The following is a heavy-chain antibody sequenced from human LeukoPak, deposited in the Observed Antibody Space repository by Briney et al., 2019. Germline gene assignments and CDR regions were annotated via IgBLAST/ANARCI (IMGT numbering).Heavy chain of an antibody. CDR1: GGSFSGYY. V-gene: IGHV4-34*01. CDR3: ARGDMTTVTTPFDY. J-gene: IGHJ4*02. D-gene: IGHD4-17*01. CDR2: INHSGST. Sequence: PSETLSLTCAVYGGSFSGYYWSWIRQPPGKGLEWIGEINHSGSTNYGPSLKSRVTISVDTSKNQFSLKLSSVTAADTAVYYCARGDMTTVTTPFDYWGQGTLVTVSS.